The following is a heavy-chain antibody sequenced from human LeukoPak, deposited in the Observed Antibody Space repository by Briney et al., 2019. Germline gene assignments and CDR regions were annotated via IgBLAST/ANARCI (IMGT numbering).Heavy chain of an antibody. Sequence: GGSLRLSCAASGFSFSSYRMNWVRQAPGKGLEWVSSVSNSGDYIHYADSVKGRFTISRDNSKNSLYLQMNSLRAEDTAVYYCARDRPQQWLVRGQRGYYYYMDVWGKGTTVTISS. J-gene: IGHJ6*03. V-gene: IGHV3-21*06. CDR1: GFSFSSYR. CDR3: ARDRPQQWLVRGQRGYYYYMDV. D-gene: IGHD6-19*01. CDR2: VSNSGDYI.